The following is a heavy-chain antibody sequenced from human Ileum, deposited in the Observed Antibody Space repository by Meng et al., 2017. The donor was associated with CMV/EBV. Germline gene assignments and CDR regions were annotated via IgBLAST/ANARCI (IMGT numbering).Heavy chain of an antibody. J-gene: IGHJ4*02. D-gene: IGHD3-10*01. CDR1: GFNFHAYT. V-gene: IGHV3-43*01. CDR3: ARDNDSGGYLAY. Sequence: EVQLVESGGGLVKPGGSLRISCSASGFNFHAYTIHWLRQAPGKGLEWVSLITRDGANTYYTDSVRGRFTISRDNSKNSVFLQMNTLGTEDTALYYCARDNDSGGYLAYWGQGTLVTVSS. CDR2: ITRDGANT.